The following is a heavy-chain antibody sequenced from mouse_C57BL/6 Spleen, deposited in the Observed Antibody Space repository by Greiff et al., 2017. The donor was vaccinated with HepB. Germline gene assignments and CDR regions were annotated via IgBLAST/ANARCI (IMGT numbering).Heavy chain of an antibody. CDR3: TRIYYDYGDYFDY. Sequence: EVQRVESGGGLVQPGGSMKLSCAASGFTFSDAWMDWVRQSPEKGLEWVAEIRNKANNHATYYAESVKGRFTISRDDSKSSVYLQMNSLRAEDTGIYYCTRIYYDYGDYFDYWGQGTTLTVSS. V-gene: IGHV6-6*01. D-gene: IGHD2-4*01. J-gene: IGHJ2*01. CDR1: GFTFSDAW. CDR2: IRNKANNHAT.